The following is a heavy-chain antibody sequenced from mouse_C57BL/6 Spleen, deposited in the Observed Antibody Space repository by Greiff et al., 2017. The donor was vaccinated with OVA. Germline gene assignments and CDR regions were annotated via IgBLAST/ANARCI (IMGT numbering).Heavy chain of an antibody. CDR2: IYPGDGST. J-gene: IGHJ3*01. V-gene: IGHV1-85*01. Sequence: QVQLQQSGPELVKPGASVKLSCKASGYTFTSYDINWVKQRPGQGLEWIGWIYPGDGSTKYNANFTGTATFTVDTSSNTAYMGLHSLTTAVSAVYFCAREAYWGQGTLVTVSA. CDR1: GYTFTSYD. CDR3: AREAY.